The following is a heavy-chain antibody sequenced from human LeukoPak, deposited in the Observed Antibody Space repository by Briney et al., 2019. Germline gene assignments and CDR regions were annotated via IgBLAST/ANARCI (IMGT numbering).Heavy chain of an antibody. J-gene: IGHJ2*01. V-gene: IGHV4-34*01. CDR1: GGSLSGYY. CDR2: FYYSGST. Sequence: SETLSLTCAVYGGSLSGYYWSWIRQPPGKGLQWIGSFYYSGSTYYNPSLKSRVTIYVDTSKNQFSLKLSSVTAADTAVYYCARRRDYYDTSGDWYFDLWGRGTLVTVSS. D-gene: IGHD3-22*01. CDR3: ARRRDYYDTSGDWYFDL.